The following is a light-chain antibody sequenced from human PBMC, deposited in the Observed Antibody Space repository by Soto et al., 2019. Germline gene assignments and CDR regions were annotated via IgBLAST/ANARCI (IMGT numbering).Light chain of an antibody. V-gene: IGKV1-39*01. CDR3: QQSYSTPILT. J-gene: IGKJ4*01. CDR1: QSVGSS. CDR2: AAS. Sequence: TQSPGTLSLSPGERDTLSCRASQSVGSSLSWYQQKPGKAPKLLIYAASSLQSGVPSRFSGSGSGTDFTLTISSLQPEDFATYYCQQSYSTPILTFGGGTKVEIK.